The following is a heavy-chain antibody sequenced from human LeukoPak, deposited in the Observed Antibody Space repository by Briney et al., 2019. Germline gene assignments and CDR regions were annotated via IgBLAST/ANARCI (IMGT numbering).Heavy chain of an antibody. CDR2: IYYSGST. CDR3: ARSYYDSSGYYYAYAFDI. J-gene: IGHJ3*02. Sequence: SETLSLTCAVSGGSISSYYWSWIRQPPGKGLEWIGYIYYSGSTNYNPSLKSRVTISVDTSKNQFSLKLSSVTAADTAVYYCARSYYDSSGYYYAYAFDIWGQGTMVTVSS. D-gene: IGHD3-22*01. V-gene: IGHV4-59*08. CDR1: GGSISSYY.